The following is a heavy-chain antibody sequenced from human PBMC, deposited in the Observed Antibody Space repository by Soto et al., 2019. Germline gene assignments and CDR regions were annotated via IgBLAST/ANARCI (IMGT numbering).Heavy chain of an antibody. CDR2: INPSGGST. D-gene: IGHD1-1*01. V-gene: IGHV1-46*01. J-gene: IGHJ5*02. CDR1: GYTFTSYY. Sequence: QVQLVQSGAEVKKPGASVKVSCKASGYTFTSYYMHWVRQAPGQGLEWMGIINPSGGSTSYAQKFRDRVXXTXDXSTSTVYIELSSMISEDTAVYYCARNKWNDGYWFDPWGQGNLVTVSS. CDR3: ARNKWNDGYWFDP.